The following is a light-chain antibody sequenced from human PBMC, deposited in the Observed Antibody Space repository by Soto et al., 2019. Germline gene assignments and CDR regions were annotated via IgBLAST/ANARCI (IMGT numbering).Light chain of an antibody. CDR1: SSDVSGYNY. CDR3: SSYTSSNTVV. J-gene: IGLJ2*01. CDR2: DVS. Sequence: QSALTQPASVSGSPGQSITISCTGTSSDVSGYNYVSWYQQHPGKAPKLMIYDVSNRPSGVSNRFSGSKSGNTASLTISGLQAEDEADYYCSSYTSSNTVVFGGGTQLTVL. V-gene: IGLV2-14*01.